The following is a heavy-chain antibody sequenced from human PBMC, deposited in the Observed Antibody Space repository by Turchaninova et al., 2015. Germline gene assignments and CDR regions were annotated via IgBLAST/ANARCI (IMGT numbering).Heavy chain of an antibody. J-gene: IGHJ4*02. Sequence: VESWGGLVQPGGSLRLSCAASGFTFSDHYMDWVRQAPGKGREWVGRSRNKGNSYTTEYAASVKGRFTISRDDSKNVLYLQMNSLKTEDTAVYYCVRCSERSSGRYYQDYWGQGTLVTVSS. CDR3: VRCSERSSGRYYQDY. V-gene: IGHV3-72*01. CDR1: GFTFSDHY. CDR2: SRNKGNSYTT. D-gene: IGHD1-26*01.